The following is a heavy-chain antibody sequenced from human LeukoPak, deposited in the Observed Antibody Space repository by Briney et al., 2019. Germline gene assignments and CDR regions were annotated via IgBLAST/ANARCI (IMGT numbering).Heavy chain of an antibody. CDR1: GYTFTSYY. D-gene: IGHD3-22*01. Sequence: ASVTVSFTASGYTFTSYYMHWVRQAPGQGLEWMGIINPSGGRTSYAQKFQGRVTMTRDTSTSTVYMELSSLRSEDTAVYYCARANMIVGYYYMDVWGKGTTVTVSS. J-gene: IGHJ6*03. CDR3: ARANMIVGYYYMDV. V-gene: IGHV1-46*01. CDR2: INPSGGRT.